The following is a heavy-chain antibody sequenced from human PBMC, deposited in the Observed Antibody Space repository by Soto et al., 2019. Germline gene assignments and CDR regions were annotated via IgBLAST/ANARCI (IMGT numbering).Heavy chain of an antibody. D-gene: IGHD5-12*01. J-gene: IGHJ4*02. CDR2: IRSKANSYAT. V-gene: IGHV3-73*01. CDR1: GFTFSGSA. Sequence: EVQLVESGGGLVQPGGSLKLSCAASGFTFSGSAMHWVRQASGKGLEWVGRIRSKANSYATAYAASVKGRFTISRDDSKNTAYLQMTSLKTEDTAVYYCTRGGVGYDFDYWGQGTLVTVSS. CDR3: TRGGVGYDFDY.